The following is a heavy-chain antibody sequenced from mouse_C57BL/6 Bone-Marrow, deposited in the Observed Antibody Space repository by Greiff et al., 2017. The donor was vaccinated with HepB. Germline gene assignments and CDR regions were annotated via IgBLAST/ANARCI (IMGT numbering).Heavy chain of an antibody. CDR1: GYAFSSSW. CDR3: ARSGYYGSSYLAY. CDR2: IYPGDGDT. J-gene: IGHJ3*01. V-gene: IGHV1-82*01. D-gene: IGHD1-1*01. Sequence: VKLQESGPELVKPGASVKISCKASGYAFSSSWMNWVKQRPGKGLEWIGRIYPGDGDTNYNGKFKGKATLTADKSSSTAYMQLSSLTSEDSAVYFCARSGYYGSSYLAYWGQGTLVTVSA.